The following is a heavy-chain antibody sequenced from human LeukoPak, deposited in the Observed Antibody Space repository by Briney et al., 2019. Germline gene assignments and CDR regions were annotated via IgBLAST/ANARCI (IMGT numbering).Heavy chain of an antibody. CDR1: GFTFSSYA. CDR2: ISYDGSNK. J-gene: IGHJ4*02. Sequence: GGSLRLYCAATGFTFSSYAMHGVGEAPGKGLEGVAVISYDGSNKYYADSVKGRFTISRDNSKNTLYLQMTSLRAEDTAVYYCARAPSLSGIAAAVDYWGQGTLVTVSS. CDR3: ARAPSLSGIAAAVDY. D-gene: IGHD6-13*01. V-gene: IGHV3-30-3*01.